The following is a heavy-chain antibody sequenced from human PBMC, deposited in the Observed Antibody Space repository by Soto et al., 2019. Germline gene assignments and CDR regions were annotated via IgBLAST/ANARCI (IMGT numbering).Heavy chain of an antibody. CDR1: GGTFSSYA. J-gene: IGHJ4*02. CDR3: ARDPDYGGNSGLGLVDY. V-gene: IGHV1-69*06. Sequence: QVQLVQSGAEVKKPGSSVKVSCKASGGTFSSYAISWVRQAPGQGLEWMGGIIPIFGTPNYAQKFQGRVTFTADISTSTAYMELSSLRSEDTAVYYCARDPDYGGNSGLGLVDYWGQGTLVTVSS. CDR2: IIPIFGTP. D-gene: IGHD4-17*01.